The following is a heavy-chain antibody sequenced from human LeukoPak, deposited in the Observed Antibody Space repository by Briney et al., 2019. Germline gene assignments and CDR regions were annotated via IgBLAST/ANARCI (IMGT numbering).Heavy chain of an antibody. Sequence: SETLSLTCAVYGGSFSGYYWSWIRQPPGKGLEWIGEINHSGSTNYNPSLKSRVTISVDTSKDQFSLKLSSVTAADTAVYYCASLYRVAPYYFDYWGQGTLVTVSS. CDR1: GGSFSGYY. D-gene: IGHD2-2*02. CDR3: ASLYRVAPYYFDY. CDR2: INHSGST. V-gene: IGHV4-34*01. J-gene: IGHJ4*02.